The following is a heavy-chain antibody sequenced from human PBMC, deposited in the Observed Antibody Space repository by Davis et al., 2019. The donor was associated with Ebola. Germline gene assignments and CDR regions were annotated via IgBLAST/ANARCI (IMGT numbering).Heavy chain of an antibody. CDR2: INAGNGNI. CDR3: ARVNVVVPAALGPRRSLNYYYYYMDV. V-gene: IGHV1-3*01. Sequence: ASVKVSCKASGYTFSTHAMHWVRQAPGQRLEWMGWINAGNGNIKYSQSFQGRVTITRDTSASTAYMELSSLRSEDTAVYYCARVNVVVPAALGPRRSLNYYYYYMDVWGKGTTVTVSS. D-gene: IGHD2-2*01. J-gene: IGHJ6*03. CDR1: GYTFSTHA.